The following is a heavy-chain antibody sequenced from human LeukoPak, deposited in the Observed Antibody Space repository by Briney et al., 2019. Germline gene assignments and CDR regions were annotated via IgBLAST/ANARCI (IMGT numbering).Heavy chain of an antibody. V-gene: IGHV6-1*01. CDR3: ARGGRAVTTARNYYYYYGMDV. D-gene: IGHD4-17*01. Sequence: SQTLSLTCAISGDSVSSNSAAWNWIRQSPSRGLEWLGRTYYRSKWYNDYAVSVKSRITINPDTSKNQFPLQLNSVTPEDTAVYYCARGGRAVTTARNYYYYYGMDVWGQGTTVTVSS. CDR1: GDSVSSNSAA. J-gene: IGHJ6*02. CDR2: TYYRSKWYN.